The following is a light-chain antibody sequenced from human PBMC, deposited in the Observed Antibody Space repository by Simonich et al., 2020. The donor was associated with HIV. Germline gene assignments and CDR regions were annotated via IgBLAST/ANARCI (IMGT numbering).Light chain of an antibody. CDR3: QQYYNTPVT. J-gene: IGKJ5*01. Sequence: EIVMTQSPDSLTVSLGERATINCKSSQSVLYSSNNNNYLAWYQQKPGHPPKLLIYWASTRESGVPDRFSASGSGTDFTLTISSLQAEDVAVYYCQQYYNTPVTFGQGTRLEIK. V-gene: IGKV4-1*01. CDR2: WAS. CDR1: QSVLYSSNNNNY.